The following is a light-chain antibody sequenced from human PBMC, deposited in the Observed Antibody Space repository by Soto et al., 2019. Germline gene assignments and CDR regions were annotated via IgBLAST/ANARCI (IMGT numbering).Light chain of an antibody. CDR1: SSDVGTYNY. CDR3: SSYTSSKSWI. Sequence: QSALTQPASVSGSPGQSITISCTGTSSDVGTYNYVSWYQQHPGEAPKLIMYDVSNRPSGVSIRFSGSKSGNTASLTISGLQAEDEADYYCSSYTSSKSWIFGGGTKVTVL. V-gene: IGLV2-14*01. J-gene: IGLJ3*02. CDR2: DVS.